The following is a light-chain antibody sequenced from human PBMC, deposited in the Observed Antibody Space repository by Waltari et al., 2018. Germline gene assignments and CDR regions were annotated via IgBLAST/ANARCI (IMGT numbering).Light chain of an antibody. Sequence: EVVLTQSPDTLSLSPGERATLSCRASQSVGRSLAWYQQKPGQAPRLLIYDASIRATGIADRFSGSGSGTDFSLTISRLEPEDFVVYYCQKYRSLPATFGQGTKVEIK. CDR2: DAS. CDR1: QSVGRS. V-gene: IGKV3-20*01. CDR3: QKYRSLPAT. J-gene: IGKJ1*01.